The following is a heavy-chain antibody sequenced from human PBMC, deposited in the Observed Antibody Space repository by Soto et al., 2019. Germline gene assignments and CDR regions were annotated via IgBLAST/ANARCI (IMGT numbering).Heavy chain of an antibody. Sequence: ASVKVSCKVSGYTLTELSMHWVRQAPGKGLEWMGGFDPEDGETIYAQKFQGRVTMTEDTSTDTAYMELSSLRSEDTAVYYCATGDYVWGSYRPLDYWGQGTLVTVSS. CDR2: FDPEDGET. CDR1: GYTLTELS. V-gene: IGHV1-24*01. D-gene: IGHD3-16*02. J-gene: IGHJ4*02. CDR3: ATGDYVWGSYRPLDY.